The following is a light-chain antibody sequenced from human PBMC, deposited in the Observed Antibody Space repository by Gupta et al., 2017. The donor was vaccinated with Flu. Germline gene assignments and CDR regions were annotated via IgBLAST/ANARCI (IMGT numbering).Light chain of an antibody. Sequence: DINMAQSPSTLSASVGDTVTITCRASESIGGWLAWYQQKPGIGPKLLIYKASALHDGVPSRFSGSSSGSEFTLTISSLQPDDFASYFCQQYHGYSYTFGRGTKLEF. CDR2: KAS. J-gene: IGKJ2*01. V-gene: IGKV1-5*03. CDR3: QQYHGYSYT. CDR1: ESIGGW.